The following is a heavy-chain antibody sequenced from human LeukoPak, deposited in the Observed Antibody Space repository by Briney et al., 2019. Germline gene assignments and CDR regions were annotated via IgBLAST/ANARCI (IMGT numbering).Heavy chain of an antibody. V-gene: IGHV3-21*01. CDR1: GFTFSSYS. D-gene: IGHD3-10*01. CDR2: ISRSSNYI. J-gene: IGHJ4*02. Sequence: GGSLRLSCAASGFTFSSYSMNWVRQAPGKGLEWDSSISRSSNYIYYADSVKGRFTISRDNAKNSLYLQINSLRAEDTSVYCCARGEYNYGYYYFDYWGPGTLVTVSS. CDR3: ARGEYNYGYYYFDY.